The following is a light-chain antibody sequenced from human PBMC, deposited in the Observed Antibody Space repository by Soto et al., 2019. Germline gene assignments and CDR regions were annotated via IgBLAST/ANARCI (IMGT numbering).Light chain of an antibody. CDR2: DVN. Sequence: QSALTQPPSASGSPGQSVTISCTGTSSDVGGYNYVSWYRQHPGKAPQHIIYDVNKRPSGVPDRFSGSKSGNTASLTVSGLQAEDEADYFCNSYGGTNNYVVFGGGTQLTVL. J-gene: IGLJ2*01. V-gene: IGLV2-8*01. CDR3: NSYGGTNNYVV. CDR1: SSDVGGYNY.